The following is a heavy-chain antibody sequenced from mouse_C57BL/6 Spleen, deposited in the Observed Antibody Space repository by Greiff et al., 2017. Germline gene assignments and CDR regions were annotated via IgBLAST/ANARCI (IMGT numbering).Heavy chain of an antibody. Sequence: EVQLVESGGDLVKPGGSLKLSCAASGFTFSSYGMSWVRQTPDKRLEWVATISSGGSYTYYPDSVKGRFTISRDNAKNTLYLQMSSLKSEDTAMYYCARRVTGNWYFDVWGTGTTVTVSS. V-gene: IGHV5-6*01. CDR1: GFTFSSYG. J-gene: IGHJ1*03. D-gene: IGHD4-1*01. CDR3: ARRVTGNWYFDV. CDR2: ISSGGSYT.